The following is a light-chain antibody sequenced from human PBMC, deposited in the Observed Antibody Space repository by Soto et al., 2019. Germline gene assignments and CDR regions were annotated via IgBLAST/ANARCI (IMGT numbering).Light chain of an antibody. CDR2: AAS. CDR3: KQSYTTLFT. V-gene: IGKV1-39*01. Sequence: DIQMTQSPSSLSASVGDRVTITCRASQSISNYLNWYQQKPGKAPKLLIYAASRLQSGVPSRFSCSGYGSDFTPTISSLQPEDFATYSCKQSYTTLFTFGPGTNVDI. CDR1: QSISNY. J-gene: IGKJ3*01.